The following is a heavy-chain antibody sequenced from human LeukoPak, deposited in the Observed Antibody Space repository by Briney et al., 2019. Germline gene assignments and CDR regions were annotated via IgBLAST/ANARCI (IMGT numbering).Heavy chain of an antibody. Sequence: PSETLSLTCTVSGGSISSGDYYWSWIRQPPGKGLEWIGYIYYSGSTYYNPSLKSRVTISVDTSKNQFSLKLSSVTAADTAVYYCARDYGGNLWFDYWGQGTLVTVSS. D-gene: IGHD4-23*01. CDR3: ARDYGGNLWFDY. CDR2: IYYSGST. CDR1: GGSISSGDYY. J-gene: IGHJ4*02. V-gene: IGHV4-30-4*01.